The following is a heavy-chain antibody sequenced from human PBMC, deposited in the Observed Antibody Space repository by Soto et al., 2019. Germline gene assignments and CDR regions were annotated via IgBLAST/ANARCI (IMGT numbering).Heavy chain of an antibody. D-gene: IGHD3-10*01. V-gene: IGHV4-61*01. J-gene: IGHJ4*02. CDR3: ASIFRGEPPFY. Sequence: SETLSLTCTVSGGSVSSGSYYWSWIRQPPGKGLEWIGYIYDSVTTNYNPPLKSRVTISVDTSKNQFSLKLNSVTAADTALYFCASIFRGEPPFYWGQGTLVTVSS. CDR1: GGSVSSGSYY. CDR2: IYDSVTT.